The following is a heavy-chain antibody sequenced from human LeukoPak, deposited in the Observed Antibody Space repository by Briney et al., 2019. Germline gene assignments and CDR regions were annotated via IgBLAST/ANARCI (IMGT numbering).Heavy chain of an antibody. D-gene: IGHD3-22*01. Sequence: PGGSLRLSCAASGFTFDDYTMHWVRQAPGKGLEWVSLISWDGGSTYYADSVKGRFTISRDNAKNSLYLQMNSLRAEDTAVYYCARDLYDSSGYYPPDAFDIWGQGTMVTVSS. V-gene: IGHV3-43*01. CDR3: ARDLYDSSGYYPPDAFDI. J-gene: IGHJ3*02. CDR2: ISWDGGST. CDR1: GFTFDDYT.